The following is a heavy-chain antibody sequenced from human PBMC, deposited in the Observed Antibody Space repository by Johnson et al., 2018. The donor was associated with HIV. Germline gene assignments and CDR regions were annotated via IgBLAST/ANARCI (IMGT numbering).Heavy chain of an antibody. CDR3: AKIGQWRERLDAFDV. J-gene: IGHJ3*01. V-gene: IGHV3-30*04. CDR1: GFTFSSYA. D-gene: IGHD6-19*01. CDR2: ISYDGSNK. Sequence: GVVQPGRSLRLSCAASGFTFSSYAMHWVRQAPGKGLEWVAVISYDGSNKYYADSVKGRFTISRDNSKNTLYLQMSSLRPEDTAVYYCAKIGQWRERLDAFDVWGQGTMVTVSS.